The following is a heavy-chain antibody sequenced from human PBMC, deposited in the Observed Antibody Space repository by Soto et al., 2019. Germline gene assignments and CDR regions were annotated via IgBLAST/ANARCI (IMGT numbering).Heavy chain of an antibody. D-gene: IGHD2-15*01. Sequence: SVQVSRMASGYTLTYHHIQWVRQAPGQRLEWMGWIYIGNGNTASSQKFQDRVTITRETSASTAYMELTTLRSEDTAAYYCAREPLCGGRCSDNYFDPWGQGTLVTVSS. CDR1: GYTLTYHH. CDR2: IYIGNGNT. V-gene: IGHV1-3*04. CDR3: AREPLCGGRCSDNYFDP. J-gene: IGHJ5*02.